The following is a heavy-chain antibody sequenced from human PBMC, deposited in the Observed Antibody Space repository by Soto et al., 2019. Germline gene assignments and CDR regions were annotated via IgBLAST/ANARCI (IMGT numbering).Heavy chain of an antibody. CDR2: IYYSGST. CDR1: GGSISSYD. V-gene: IGHV4-59*08. J-gene: IGHJ5*02. D-gene: IGHD2-15*01. Sequence: SETLSLTCTVSGGSISSYDWSWIRQPPGKGLEWIGYIYYSGSTNYNPSLKSRVTISVDTSKNQFSLKLSSVTAADTAVYYYARHPSYCSGGSCYPGNWFDPWGQGTLVTVSS. CDR3: ARHPSYCSGGSCYPGNWFDP.